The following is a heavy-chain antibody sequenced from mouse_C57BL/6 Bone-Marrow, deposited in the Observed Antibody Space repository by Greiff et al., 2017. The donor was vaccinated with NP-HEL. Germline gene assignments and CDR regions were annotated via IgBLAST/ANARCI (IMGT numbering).Heavy chain of an antibody. D-gene: IGHD2-4*01. CDR3: ARKNDYDEGGYAMDY. CDR2: IYPGGGYT. V-gene: IGHV1-63*01. Sequence: QVQLQQSGAELVRPGTSVKMSCKVSGYTFTNYWIGWAKQRPGHGLEWIGDIYPGGGYTNYNEKFKGKATLTADKSSSTAYMQFSSLTSEDSAIYYCARKNDYDEGGYAMDYWGQGTSVTVSS. CDR1: GYTFTNYW. J-gene: IGHJ4*01.